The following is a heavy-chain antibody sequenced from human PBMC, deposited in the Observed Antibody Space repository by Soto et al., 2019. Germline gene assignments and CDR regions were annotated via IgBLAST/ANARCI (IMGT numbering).Heavy chain of an antibody. CDR2: ISYDGSNK. D-gene: IGHD2-2*01. V-gene: IGHV3-30*18. CDR1: GFTFSSYV. Sequence: LRLSCAASGFTFSSYVMHWVRQAPGKGLEWVAVISYDGSNKYYADSVKGRITISRDNSKNTLYLQMNSLRAEDTAVYYCAKDRQLLMDVWGQGTTVTVS. J-gene: IGHJ6*02. CDR3: AKDRQLLMDV.